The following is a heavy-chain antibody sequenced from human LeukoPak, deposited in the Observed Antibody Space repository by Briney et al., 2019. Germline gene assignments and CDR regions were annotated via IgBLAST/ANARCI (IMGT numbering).Heavy chain of an antibody. J-gene: IGHJ4*02. CDR2: INPNSGGT. CDR3: ARESGGEPAAFDPPDY. V-gene: IGHV1-2*06. D-gene: IGHD2-2*01. Sequence: ASVKVSCKASGYTFTSYYMHWVRQAPGQGLEWMGRINPNSGGTNYAQKFQGRVTMTRDTSISTAYMELSRLRSDDTAVYYCARESGGEPAAFDPPDYWGQGTLVTVSS. CDR1: GYTFTSYY.